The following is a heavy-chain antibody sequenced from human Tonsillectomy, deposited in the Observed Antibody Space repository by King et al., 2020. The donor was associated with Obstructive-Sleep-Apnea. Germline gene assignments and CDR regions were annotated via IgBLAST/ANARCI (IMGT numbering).Heavy chain of an antibody. J-gene: IGHJ3*01. V-gene: IGHV3-64D*09. Sequence: VQLVESGGGLVQPGGSLRLSCSASGFSFRSSAMHWVRQAPGKGLEYVSSISSNGGRTYYGDSVKGRFTVSRENSKNTLFLQMSSLRAEDTAVYYCVKEDVVVVPPESYDSFALWGHGTKVTVSS. CDR2: ISSNGGRT. CDR1: GFSFRSSA. D-gene: IGHD2-15*01. CDR3: VKEDVVVVPPESYDSFAL.